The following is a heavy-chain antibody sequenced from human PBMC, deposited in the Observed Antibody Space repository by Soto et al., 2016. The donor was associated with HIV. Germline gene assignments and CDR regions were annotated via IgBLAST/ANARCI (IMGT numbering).Heavy chain of an antibody. CDR3: ARGPASRGSGTS. CDR1: GYSISSGFY. CDR2: IYHSGTT. V-gene: IGHV4-38-2*02. D-gene: IGHD3-10*01. J-gene: IGHJ4*02. Sequence: QVQLQESGPGLVKPSETLSLTCTVSGYSISSGFYWGWIRQPPGKGLEWIAAIYHSGTTYYTPSLKSRVTMSVDTSKNEFSLNLNSMTGADSAIYYCARGPASRGSGTSWGQGISVTVSS.